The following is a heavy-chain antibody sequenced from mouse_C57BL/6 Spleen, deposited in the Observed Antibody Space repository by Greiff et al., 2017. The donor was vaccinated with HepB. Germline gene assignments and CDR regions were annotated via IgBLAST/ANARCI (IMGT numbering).Heavy chain of an antibody. V-gene: IGHV1-85*01. J-gene: IGHJ4*01. Sequence: VQLQQSGPELVKPGASVKLSCKASGYTFTSYDINWVKQRPGQGLEWIGWIYPRDGSTKYNEKFKGKATFTVDTSSSTAYMELHSLTSEDSAVYFCARAVVGYAMDYWGQGTSVTVSS. CDR1: GYTFTSYD. CDR3: ARAVVGYAMDY. D-gene: IGHD1-1*01. CDR2: IYPRDGST.